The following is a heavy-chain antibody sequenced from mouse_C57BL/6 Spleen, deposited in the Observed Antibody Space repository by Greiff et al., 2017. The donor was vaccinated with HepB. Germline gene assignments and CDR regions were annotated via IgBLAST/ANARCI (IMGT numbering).Heavy chain of an antibody. Sequence: VMLVESGPGLVQPSQSLSITCTVSGFSLTSYGVHWVRQSPGKGLEWLGVIWSGGSTDYNAAFISRLSISKDNSKSQVFFKMNSLQADDTAIYYCARKDYYGSSWRYFDVWGTGTTVTVSS. D-gene: IGHD1-1*01. CDR3: ARKDYYGSSWRYFDV. J-gene: IGHJ1*03. CDR1: GFSLTSYG. V-gene: IGHV2-2*01. CDR2: IWSGGST.